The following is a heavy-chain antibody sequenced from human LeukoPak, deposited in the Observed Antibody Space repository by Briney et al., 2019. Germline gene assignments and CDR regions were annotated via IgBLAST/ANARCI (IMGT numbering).Heavy chain of an antibody. CDR2: INHSGST. CDR3: ARVYGAVAGTGGDWFDP. D-gene: IGHD6-19*01. CDR1: GGSFSGYY. J-gene: IGHJ5*02. V-gene: IGHV4-34*01. Sequence: SETLSLTCAVYGGSFSGYYWSWIRQPPGKGLEWIGEINHSGSTNYNPSLKSRVTISVDTSKNQFSLKLSSVTAADTAVYYCARVYGAVAGTGGDWFDPWGQGTLVTVSS.